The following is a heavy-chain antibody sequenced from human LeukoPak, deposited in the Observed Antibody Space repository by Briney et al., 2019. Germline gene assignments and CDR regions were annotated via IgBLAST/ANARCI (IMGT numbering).Heavy chain of an antibody. J-gene: IGHJ3*02. CDR1: GGSISSCY. Sequence: SETLSLTCTVSGGSISSCYWSWIRQPPGKGLEWIGYIYYSGSTNYNPSLKSRVTISVDTSKNQFSLKLSSVTAADTAVYYCARDTSGSSGGDAFDIWGQGTMVTVSS. CDR3: ARDTSGSSGGDAFDI. CDR2: IYYSGST. D-gene: IGHD1-26*01. V-gene: IGHV4-59*12.